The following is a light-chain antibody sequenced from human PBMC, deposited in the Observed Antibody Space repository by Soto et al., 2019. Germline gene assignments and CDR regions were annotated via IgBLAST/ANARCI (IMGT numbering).Light chain of an antibody. CDR3: AAWDDSLRSDV. CDR2: RND. CDR1: ISNIGSNY. J-gene: IGLJ1*01. V-gene: IGLV1-47*01. Sequence: QSVLTQPPSASGTPGQRVSISCSGSISNIGSNYVYWYQQLPGTAPKVLSNRNDQRPSGVPDRFSGSKSGTSASLAISGLRSEDEADYYCAAWDDSLRSDVFGTGTKVTVL.